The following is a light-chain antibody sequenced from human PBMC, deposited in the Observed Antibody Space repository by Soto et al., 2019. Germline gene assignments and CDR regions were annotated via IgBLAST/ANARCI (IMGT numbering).Light chain of an antibody. CDR1: NSDIGNYNI. CDR3: CSYAGSNVFV. J-gene: IGLJ1*01. Sequence: QSVLSQPASVSGSPGQSITISCTVSNSDIGNYNIVSWYQQHPDKAPQLIIYEVTKRPSGVSNRFSGSKSGNTASLTISRLQAEDEGDYHCCSYAGSNVFVFGTGTKVTVL. CDR2: EVT. V-gene: IGLV2-23*02.